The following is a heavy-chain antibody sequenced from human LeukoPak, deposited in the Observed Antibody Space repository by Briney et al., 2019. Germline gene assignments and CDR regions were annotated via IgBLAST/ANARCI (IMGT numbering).Heavy chain of an antibody. V-gene: IGHV3-23*01. CDR1: GYTLSSYD. J-gene: IGHJ4*02. D-gene: IGHD6-13*01. CDR3: AKDRGSSSWHFGPIDY. CDR2: NSGSGGST. Sequence: GGSLRLSCAASGYTLSSYDMTWLRQAPSKGLEWVSTNSGSGGSTYYADSVKGQFSISRDNSKNTMYLQMNSLRAEDTAVYYCAKDRGSSSWHFGPIDYWGRGTLVTVSS.